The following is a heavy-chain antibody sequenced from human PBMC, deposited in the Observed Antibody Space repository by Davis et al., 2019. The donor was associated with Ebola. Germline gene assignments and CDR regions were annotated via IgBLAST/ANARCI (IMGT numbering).Heavy chain of an antibody. Sequence: GSLKISCKGSGYSFTSYWISWVRQMPGKGLEWMGRIDPSDSYTNYSPSFQGHVTISADKSISTAYLQWSSLKASDTAMYYCAGSRYYYYGMDVWGQGTTVTVSS. V-gene: IGHV5-10-1*01. CDR2: IDPSDSYT. J-gene: IGHJ6*02. CDR1: GYSFTSYW. CDR3: AGSRYYYYGMDV.